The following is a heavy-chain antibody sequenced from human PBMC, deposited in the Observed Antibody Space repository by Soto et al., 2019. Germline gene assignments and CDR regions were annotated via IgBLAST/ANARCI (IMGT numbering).Heavy chain of an antibody. CDR2: IYYSGST. D-gene: IGHD6-13*01. CDR1: GGSISSYY. J-gene: IGHJ6*02. CDR3: ARDQIYSSSYYYGMDV. Sequence: SETLSLTCTVSGGSISSYYWSWIRQPPGKGLEWIGYIYYSGSTNYNPSLKSRVTISVDTSKNQFSLKLSSVTAADTAVYYCARDQIYSSSYYYGMDVWGQGTTVTVSS. V-gene: IGHV4-59*01.